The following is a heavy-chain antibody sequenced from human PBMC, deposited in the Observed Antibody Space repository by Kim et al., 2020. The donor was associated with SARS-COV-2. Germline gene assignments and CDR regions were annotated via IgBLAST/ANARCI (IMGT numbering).Heavy chain of an antibody. V-gene: IGHV1-2*05. J-gene: IGHJ3*02. CDR3: ARGYGSGSYDDAFDI. D-gene: IGHD3-10*01. Sequence: QRFQGRVTMTRDTSISTAYMELSRLRSDDTVVYYCARGYGSGSYDDAFDIWGQGTMVTVSS.